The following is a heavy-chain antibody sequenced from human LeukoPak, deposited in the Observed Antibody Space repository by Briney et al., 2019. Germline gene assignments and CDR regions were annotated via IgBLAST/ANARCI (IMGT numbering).Heavy chain of an antibody. CDR3: AKERWFGELSFFDY. D-gene: IGHD3-10*01. Sequence: GGSLRLSCAASGFTFSSYWMSWVRQAPGKGLEWVSGISGGGSTYFADSVKGRFTISRDNSKNMLYLQMNSLRAEDTAVYYCAKERWFGELSFFDYWGQGTLVTVSS. CDR2: ISGGGST. J-gene: IGHJ4*02. CDR1: GFTFSSYW. V-gene: IGHV3-23*01.